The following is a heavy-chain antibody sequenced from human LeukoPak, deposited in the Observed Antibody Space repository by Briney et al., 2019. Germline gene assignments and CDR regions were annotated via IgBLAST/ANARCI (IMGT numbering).Heavy chain of an antibody. CDR1: GDSISSRSYY. J-gene: IGHJ6*03. CDR2: LYYSGST. CDR3: ARVRHDPLEYGSYMDV. V-gene: IGHV4-39*07. Sequence: SETLSLTCTVSGDSISSRSYYWGWIRQPPGKGLEWIGSLYYSGSTDYNPSLKSRVTISVDSSNNELSLKVTSLTAADTGVYYCARVRHDPLEYGSYMDVWGKGTTVSVSS. D-gene: IGHD1-1*01.